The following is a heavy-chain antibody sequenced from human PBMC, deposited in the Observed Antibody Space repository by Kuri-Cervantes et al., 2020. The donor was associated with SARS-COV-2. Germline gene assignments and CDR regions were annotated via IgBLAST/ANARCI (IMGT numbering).Heavy chain of an antibody. V-gene: IGHV4-34*01. CDR2: INHSGGT. J-gene: IGHJ6*02. CDR3: ARGHIGVIPSPILGLGPHYYYYHMDV. D-gene: IGHD3-16*01. CDR1: SVPLNTYS. Sequence: SETLSLTCAVFSVPLNTYSWSWVRQSPGKGLQWIGEINHSGGTKYKPSLKGRVSISIDASKNQVSLKMTSVTAADAAVYYCARGHIGVIPSPILGLGPHYYYYHMDVWGQGTTVTVSS.